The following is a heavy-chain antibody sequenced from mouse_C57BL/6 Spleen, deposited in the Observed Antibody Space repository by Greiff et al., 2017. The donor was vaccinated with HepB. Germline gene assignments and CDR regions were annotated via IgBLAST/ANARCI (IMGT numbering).Heavy chain of an antibody. D-gene: IGHD2-4*01. CDR1: GYSFTDYN. V-gene: IGHV1-39*01. Sequence: VQLQQSGPELVKPGASVKISCKASGYSFTDYNMNWVKQSNGKSLEWIGVINPNYGTTSYNQKFKGKATLTVDQSSSTAYMQLNSLTSEDSAVYYCARSQQSIYYDYDDGFAYWGRGTRVTVSA. J-gene: IGHJ3*01. CDR3: ARSQQSIYYDYDDGFAY. CDR2: INPNYGTT.